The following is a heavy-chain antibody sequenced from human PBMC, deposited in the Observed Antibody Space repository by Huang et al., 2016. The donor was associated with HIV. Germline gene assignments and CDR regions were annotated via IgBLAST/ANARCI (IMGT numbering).Heavy chain of an antibody. Sequence: QVRLEQWGQGLLKPSETLSLTCAVYGSSFNTYYLSWVRQSPAKGLEWLGGIKPGGSTNDNPSPKSRVTRTVVTSKKQFDLKFRAMTAADAARYYCARMPTPSYYDTWSLSPVEEDFFYYNLDVWGQGTPVSVSS. V-gene: IGHV4-34*02. D-gene: IGHD3-3*01. J-gene: IGHJ6*02. CDR3: ARMPTPSYYDTWSLSPVEEDFFYYNLDV. CDR1: GSSFNTYY. CDR2: IKPGGST.